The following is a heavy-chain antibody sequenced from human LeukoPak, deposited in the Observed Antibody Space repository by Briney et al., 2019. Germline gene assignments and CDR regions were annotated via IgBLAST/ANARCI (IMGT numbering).Heavy chain of an antibody. Sequence: GESLKISRKGAGYSFTSYWIGWVRQMPGKGLECMGIIYPGDSDTRYSPSFQGQVTISADKSISTAYLQWSSLKASDTAMYYCARPYSSGRIDAFDIWGQGTMVTVSS. CDR3: ARPYSSGRIDAFDI. J-gene: IGHJ3*02. D-gene: IGHD6-19*01. CDR1: GYSFTSYW. CDR2: IYPGDSDT. V-gene: IGHV5-51*01.